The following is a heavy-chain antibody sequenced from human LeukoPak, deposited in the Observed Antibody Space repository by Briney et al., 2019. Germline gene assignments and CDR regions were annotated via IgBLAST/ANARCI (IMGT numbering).Heavy chain of an antibody. V-gene: IGHV3-21*01. Sequence: GGSLRLSCAASGFTFSSYAMHWVRQAPGKGLEWVSSISSSSSYIYYADSVKGRFTISRDNAKNSLYLQMNSLRAEDTAVYYCARQDYDILTGYHMSGDYYGMDVWGQGTTVTVSS. CDR2: ISSSSSYI. CDR3: ARQDYDILTGYHMSGDYYGMDV. D-gene: IGHD3-9*01. CDR1: GFTFSSYA. J-gene: IGHJ6*02.